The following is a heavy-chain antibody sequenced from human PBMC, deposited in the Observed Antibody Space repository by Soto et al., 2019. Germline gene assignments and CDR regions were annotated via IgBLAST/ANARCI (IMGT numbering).Heavy chain of an antibody. D-gene: IGHD2-8*01. V-gene: IGHV1-69*06. CDR3: ARGRLYATTYCDY. CDR1: GDTFTTNS. Sequence: VHMVQSVAEVKKPGSSLKVSCKASGDTFTTNSHNWVRQATEQGHEWMGGIITVVGTTKYSQKYQDRVTITGDKSTNTAYMELSSLRSDDTAVYYCARGRLYATTYCDYWGQGTPVTVSS. CDR2: IITVVGTT. J-gene: IGHJ4*02.